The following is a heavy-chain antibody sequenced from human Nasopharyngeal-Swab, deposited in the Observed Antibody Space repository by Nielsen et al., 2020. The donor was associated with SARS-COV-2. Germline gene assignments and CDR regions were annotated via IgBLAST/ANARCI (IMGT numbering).Heavy chain of an antibody. CDR2: IYYSGST. CDR3: ARSMYCSSTSCRYYFDY. Sequence: LRLSCTVSGGSFSSAGYFWTWTRQHPGKGLEWIGCIYYSGSTYYNPSLKSRVTISVDTSKNHFSLKLSSVTAADTAVYFCARSMYCSSTSCRYYFDYWGQGTLVTVSS. D-gene: IGHD2-2*01. CDR1: GGSFSSAGYF. V-gene: IGHV4-31*03. J-gene: IGHJ4*02.